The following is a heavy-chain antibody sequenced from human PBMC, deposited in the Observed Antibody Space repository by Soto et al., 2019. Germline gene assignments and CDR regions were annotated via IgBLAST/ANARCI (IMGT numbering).Heavy chain of an antibody. V-gene: IGHV1-46*01. J-gene: IGHJ4*02. Sequence: ASVKVSCKASGISFINHYVHWVRQAPGQGPEWMGVINPAGSVTVYALKLQDRVTVTRDTSTSTVYMELSSLRSEDTAVYYCATPGHYYDSSVPLDYWGQGTLVTVS. CDR3: ATPGHYYDSSVPLDY. D-gene: IGHD3-22*01. CDR2: INPAGSVT. CDR1: GISFINHY.